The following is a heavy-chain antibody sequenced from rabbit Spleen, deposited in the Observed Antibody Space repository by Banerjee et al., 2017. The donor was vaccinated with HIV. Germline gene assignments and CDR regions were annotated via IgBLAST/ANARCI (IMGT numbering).Heavy chain of an antibody. CDR1: GVSFSTSSY. CDR3: ARDTSSSFSSYGMDL. CDR2: IDTGSSGFT. V-gene: IGHV1S40*01. D-gene: IGHD1-1*01. Sequence: QSLEESGGDLVKPGASLTLTCTASGVSFSTSSYMCWVRQAPGKGLEWIGCIDTGSSGFTYYATWAKGRFTCSKASSTTVTLQMPRLTAADTATYFCARDTSSSFSSYGMDLWGQGTLVTVS. J-gene: IGHJ6*01.